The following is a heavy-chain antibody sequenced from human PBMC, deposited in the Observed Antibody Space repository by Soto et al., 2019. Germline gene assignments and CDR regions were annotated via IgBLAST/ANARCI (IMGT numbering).Heavy chain of an antibody. V-gene: IGHV1-69*04. CDR3: ARDNRSGGGVAFDI. D-gene: IGHD2-15*01. Sequence: SLLKVSWKGSGEAFSTYTISWVRQDPGQGLEWMGRIIPILGIANYAQKFQGRVTITADKSTSTACMELSSLRSEDTAVYYCARDNRSGGGVAFDIWGQGTMVTVSS. CDR1: GEAFSTYT. CDR2: IIPILGIA. J-gene: IGHJ3*02.